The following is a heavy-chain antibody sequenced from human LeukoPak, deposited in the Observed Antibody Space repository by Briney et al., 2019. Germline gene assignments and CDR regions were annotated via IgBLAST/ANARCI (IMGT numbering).Heavy chain of an antibody. Sequence: GGSLRLSCAASGFTFSSYGMHWVCQAPGKGLEWVAVISYDGSNKYYADSVKGRFTISRDNSKNTLYLQMNSLRAEDTAVYYCAKVGPYYDSSGFDYWGQGTLVTVSS. CDR3: AKVGPYYDSSGFDY. CDR1: GFTFSSYG. CDR2: ISYDGSNK. J-gene: IGHJ4*02. V-gene: IGHV3-30*18. D-gene: IGHD3-22*01.